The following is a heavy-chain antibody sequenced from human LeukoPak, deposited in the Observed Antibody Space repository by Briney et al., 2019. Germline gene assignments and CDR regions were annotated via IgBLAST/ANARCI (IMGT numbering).Heavy chain of an antibody. D-gene: IGHD3-9*01. Sequence: GGSLRLSCAASGFTFDDYAMHWVRQAPGKGLEWVSGISWNSGTIYYADSVKGQFTISRDNAKNSLYLQMNSLRAEDTAVYYCARSNFDWLLDYWGQGTLVTVSS. CDR3: ARSNFDWLLDY. J-gene: IGHJ4*02. CDR2: ISWNSGTI. CDR1: GFTFDDYA. V-gene: IGHV3-9*01.